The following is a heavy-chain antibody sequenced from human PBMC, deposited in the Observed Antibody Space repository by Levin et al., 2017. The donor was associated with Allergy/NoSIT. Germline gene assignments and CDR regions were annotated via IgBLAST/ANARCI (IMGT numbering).Heavy chain of an antibody. CDR1: GGSISGSIYY. Sequence: PGGSLRLSCTVSGGSISGSIYYWAWIRQPPGKGLEWIGSIYHSGSTYYISSLKSRATISVDTSKNQFSLKLSSVTAADTAVYYGARQTTVTSLDYWGQGTLVTVSS. J-gene: IGHJ4*02. D-gene: IGHD4-17*01. CDR2: IYHSGST. CDR3: ARQTTVTSLDY. V-gene: IGHV4-39*01.